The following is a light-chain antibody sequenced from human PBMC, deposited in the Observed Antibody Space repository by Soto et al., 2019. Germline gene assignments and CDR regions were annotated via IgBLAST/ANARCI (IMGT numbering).Light chain of an antibody. V-gene: IGKV1-5*03. CDR2: KAS. CDR3: QQTDSFPIT. Sequence: DIQMTQSPSTLSASVGDRVTITCRASQSISSWLAWYQQKPGKAPKLVIYKASSLESGVPSRFSGSGSGTHFTLTISSLQPEDFGTYYCQQTDSFPITFGQGTRLEIK. CDR1: QSISSW. J-gene: IGKJ5*01.